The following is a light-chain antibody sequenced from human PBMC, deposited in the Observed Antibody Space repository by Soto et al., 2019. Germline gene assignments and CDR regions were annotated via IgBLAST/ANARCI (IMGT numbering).Light chain of an antibody. CDR2: KAS. J-gene: IGKJ1*01. CDR1: QSISSW. Sequence: DIPMTQSPSTLSASVGDRVTITCRASQSISSWLAWYQQKPGKAPKHLIYKASNLESGVPSRFSGSGSGTEFTLTISSLQPDDFATYYCQQYETYRTFGQGTKVEIK. V-gene: IGKV1-5*03. CDR3: QQYETYRT.